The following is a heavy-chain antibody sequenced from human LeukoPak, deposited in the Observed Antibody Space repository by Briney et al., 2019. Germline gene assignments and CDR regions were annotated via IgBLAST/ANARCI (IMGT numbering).Heavy chain of an antibody. D-gene: IGHD1-26*01. CDR2: IYYSGST. CDR3: ARTSGSYRHFGY. J-gene: IGHJ4*02. V-gene: IGHV4-39*01. Sequence: SETLSLTCTVSGGSISSSSYYWGWIRQPPGRGLEWIGSIYYSGSTYYNPSLKSRVTISVDTSKNQFSLKLSSVTAADMAVYYCARTSGSYRHFGYWGQGTLVTVSS. CDR1: GGSISSSSYY.